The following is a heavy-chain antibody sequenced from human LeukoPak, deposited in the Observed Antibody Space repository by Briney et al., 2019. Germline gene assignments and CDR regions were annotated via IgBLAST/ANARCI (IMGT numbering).Heavy chain of an antibody. CDR2: INHSGST. CDR3: ARGRYSSSWYGY. Sequence: SETLSLTCAVYGGSFSGYYWSWVRQPPGKGLEWIGEINHSGSTNYNPSLKSRVTISVDKSKNQFSLKLSSVTAADTAVYYCARGRYSSSWYGYWGQGTLVTVSS. D-gene: IGHD6-13*01. CDR1: GGSFSGYY. J-gene: IGHJ4*02. V-gene: IGHV4-34*01.